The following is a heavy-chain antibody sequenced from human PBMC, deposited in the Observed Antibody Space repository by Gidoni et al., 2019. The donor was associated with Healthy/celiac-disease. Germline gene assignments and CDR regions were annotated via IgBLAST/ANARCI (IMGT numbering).Heavy chain of an antibody. CDR2: ISYDGSNK. D-gene: IGHD4-17*01. J-gene: IGHJ1*01. CDR3: ARDLGGDYVGFQH. CDR1: GFTFSSYA. V-gene: IGHV3-30-3*01. Sequence: QVQLVESGGGVVQPGRSLRLSCADSGFTFSSYAMHWVRQAPGKGLEWVAVISYDGSNKYYADSVKGRFTISRDNSKNTLYLQMNSLRAEDTAVYYCARDLGGDYVGFQHWGQGTLVTVSS.